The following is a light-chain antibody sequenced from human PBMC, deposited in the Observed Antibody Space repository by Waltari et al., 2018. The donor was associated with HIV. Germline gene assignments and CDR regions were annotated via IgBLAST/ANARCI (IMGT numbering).Light chain of an antibody. CDR3: QQYGTSPFT. CDR1: QRISNRR. CDR2: GVS. V-gene: IGKV3-20*01. Sequence: EIVLTQSPGTLSLSPGERATHYCMTVQRISNRRLAWYQQKAGQAPRLLIYGVSSRATGIPERFSGSGSETDFTLTISRLEPEDSAVYYCQQYGTSPFTFGPGTKVDI. J-gene: IGKJ3*01.